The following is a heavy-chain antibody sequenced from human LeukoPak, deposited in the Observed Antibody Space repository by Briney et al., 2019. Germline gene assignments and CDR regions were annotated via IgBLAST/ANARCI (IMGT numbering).Heavy chain of an antibody. D-gene: IGHD6-13*01. CDR1: GFTFSNSA. CDR2: IKQDGSEK. Sequence: GGSLRLSCAASGFTFSNSAMSWVRQAPGKGLEWVANIKQDGSEKNYVDSVKGRFTISRDNAENSLFLQMNSLRVEDTAVYYCAREWQGGIAAAGTRMEGDYWGQGTLVAVSS. CDR3: AREWQGGIAAAGTRMEGDY. V-gene: IGHV3-7*01. J-gene: IGHJ4*02.